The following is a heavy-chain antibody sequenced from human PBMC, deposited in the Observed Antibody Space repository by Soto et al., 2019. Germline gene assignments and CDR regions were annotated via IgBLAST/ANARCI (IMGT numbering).Heavy chain of an antibody. J-gene: IGHJ6*02. CDR2: ISYDGSNK. Sequence: PGGSLRLSCAASGLTFRNYGMHWVRQAPGKGLEWVAVISYDGSNKYYADSVKGRFTISRDNSKNTLYLQMTSLRVEDTAVYYCARAHYGDYGYGMDVWGQGTTVTVSS. D-gene: IGHD4-17*01. V-gene: IGHV3-30*03. CDR1: GLTFRNYG. CDR3: ARAHYGDYGYGMDV.